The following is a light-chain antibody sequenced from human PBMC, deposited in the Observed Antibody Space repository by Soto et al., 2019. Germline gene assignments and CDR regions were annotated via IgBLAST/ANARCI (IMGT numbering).Light chain of an antibody. CDR1: QKISHNF. Sequence: EIVLTQSPVTLSLSPGERATLSCRASQKISHNFLAWFQQKPGLAPRLLISGATTRASDIPDRFSGSGSGTDFALTISRLEPEDFAVYFCQQYGRSPFTFGQWTKLQIK. CDR2: GAT. J-gene: IGKJ2*01. CDR3: QQYGRSPFT. V-gene: IGKV3-20*01.